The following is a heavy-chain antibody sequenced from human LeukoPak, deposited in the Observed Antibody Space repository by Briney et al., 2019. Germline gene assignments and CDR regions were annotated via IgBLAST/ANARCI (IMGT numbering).Heavy chain of an antibody. CDR2: ISSSSSYT. D-gene: IGHD3-10*01. J-gene: IGHJ6*02. CDR1: GFTFSDYY. V-gene: IGHV3-11*05. Sequence: PGGSLRLSCAASGFTFSDYYMSWIRQAPGKGLEWVSYISSSSSYTNYAESVKGRFTISRDNAKNSLYPQMNSLRAEDTAVYYCARDFGELLFGMDVWGQGTTVTVS. CDR3: ARDFGELLFGMDV.